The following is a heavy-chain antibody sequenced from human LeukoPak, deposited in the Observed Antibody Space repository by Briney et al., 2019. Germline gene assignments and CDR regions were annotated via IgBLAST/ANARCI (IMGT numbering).Heavy chain of an antibody. Sequence: SETLSLTCAVSGGSITSGNWWTWVRQPPGKGLEWIGEIYHSGRTNHNPSLRSRVTISVDKSKNQFSLKLTPVTAADTAIYYCARDRASSGSDPFDIWGQGTMVTVSS. V-gene: IGHV4-4*02. CDR1: GGSITSGNW. D-gene: IGHD6-19*01. CDR3: ARDRASSGSDPFDI. J-gene: IGHJ3*02. CDR2: IYHSGRT.